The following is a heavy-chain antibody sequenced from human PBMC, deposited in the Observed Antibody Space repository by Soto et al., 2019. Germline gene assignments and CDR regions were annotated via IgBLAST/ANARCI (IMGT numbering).Heavy chain of an antibody. J-gene: IGHJ4*02. V-gene: IGHV3-48*02. Sequence: GGSLRLSCAASGFTFSSYSMNWVRQAPGKGLEWVSYISSSSSTIYYADSVKGRFTISRDNAKNSLYLQMNSLRDEDTAVYYCAGDEVIATAGTGAYYFDYWGPGPLVNVSS. CDR2: ISSSSSTI. D-gene: IGHD6-13*01. CDR1: GFTFSSYS. CDR3: AGDEVIATAGTGAYYFDY.